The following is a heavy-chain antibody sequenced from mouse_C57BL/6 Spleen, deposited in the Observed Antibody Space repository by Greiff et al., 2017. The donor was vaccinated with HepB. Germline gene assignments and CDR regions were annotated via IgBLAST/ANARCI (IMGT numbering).Heavy chain of an antibody. V-gene: IGHV1-59*01. CDR1: GYTFTSYW. Sequence: QVQLQQPGAELVRPGTSVKLSCKASGYTFTSYWMHWVKQRPGQGLEWIGVIDPSDSYTNYNQKFKGKATLTVDTSSSTAYMQLSSLTSEYSAVYYCARGDYYGSSSNWDYFDYWGQGTTLTVSS. CDR3: ARGDYYGSSSNWDYFDY. CDR2: IDPSDSYT. J-gene: IGHJ2*01. D-gene: IGHD1-1*01.